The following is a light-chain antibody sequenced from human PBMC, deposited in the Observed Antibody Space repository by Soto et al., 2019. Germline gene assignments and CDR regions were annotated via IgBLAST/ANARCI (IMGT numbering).Light chain of an antibody. CDR3: QQRTTWLLPP. Sequence: ETVVTQYATNLSVSPGDTATLSCVARQSISNNLAWYQQKLGQAPRLLIYGASTRATGIPARFSGSGSGTEFTLTISSLEPADFAVYYCQQRTTWLLPPFAQVTRLEI. CDR1: QSISNN. V-gene: IGKV3-11*01. J-gene: IGKJ5*01. CDR2: GAS.